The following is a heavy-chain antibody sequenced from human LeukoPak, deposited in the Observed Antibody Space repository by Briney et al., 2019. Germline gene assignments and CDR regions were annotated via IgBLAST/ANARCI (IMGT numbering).Heavy chain of an antibody. CDR3: ARLGYYGSGSYGAIPYYYYYGMDV. Sequence: SETLTLTCTVSGRSISSYYWSWIRQPPGKGLEWIGYIYYSGSTNYNPSLKSRVTLSVETSKNQFSLKLSSVTAADTAVYYCARLGYYGSGSYGAIPYYYYYGMDVWGQGTTVTVSS. J-gene: IGHJ6*02. V-gene: IGHV4-59*08. D-gene: IGHD3-10*01. CDR2: IYYSGST. CDR1: GRSISSYY.